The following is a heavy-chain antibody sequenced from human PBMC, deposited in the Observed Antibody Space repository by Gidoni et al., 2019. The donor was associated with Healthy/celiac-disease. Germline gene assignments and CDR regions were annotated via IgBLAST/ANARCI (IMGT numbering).Heavy chain of an antibody. CDR1: GRSIRSSRYY. Sequence: QLQLQESGPGLVKPSETLSLTCTVSGRSIRSSRYYWRWIRQPPGKGLEWIGSIYYSGSTYYNPSLKSRVTISVDTSKNQFSLKLSSVTAADTAVYYCASPRGYYDFWSGYLSNWFDPWGQGTLVTFSS. CDR3: ASPRGYYDFWSGYLSNWFDP. D-gene: IGHD3-3*01. V-gene: IGHV4-39*01. CDR2: IYYSGST. J-gene: IGHJ5*02.